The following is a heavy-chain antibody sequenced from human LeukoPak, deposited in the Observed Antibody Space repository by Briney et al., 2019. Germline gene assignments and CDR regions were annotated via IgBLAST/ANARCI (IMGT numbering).Heavy chain of an antibody. J-gene: IGHJ6*02. CDR1: GGTFISYA. CDR2: IIPIFGTA. V-gene: IGHV1-69*01. Sequence: GASVKVSCKASGGTFISYAISWVRQAPGQGLEWMGGIIPIFGTANYAQKFQGRVTITADESTSTAYMELSSLRSEDTAVYYCARDRLSIDFWSGYGMDVWGQGTTVTVSS. D-gene: IGHD3-3*01. CDR3: ARDRLSIDFWSGYGMDV.